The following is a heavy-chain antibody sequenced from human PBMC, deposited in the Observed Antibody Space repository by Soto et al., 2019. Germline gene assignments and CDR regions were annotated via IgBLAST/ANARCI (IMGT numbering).Heavy chain of an antibody. V-gene: IGHV3-30*18. J-gene: IGHJ4*02. CDR2: ISYDGSNK. CDR1: GFTFSSYG. Sequence: GGSLRLSCAASGFTFSSYGMHWVRQAPGKGLEWVAVISYDGSNKYYADSVKGRFTISRDNSKNTLYLQMNSLRAEDTAVYYCAKYYYDSSGSQDYWGQGTLVTVSS. CDR3: AKYYYDSSGSQDY. D-gene: IGHD3-22*01.